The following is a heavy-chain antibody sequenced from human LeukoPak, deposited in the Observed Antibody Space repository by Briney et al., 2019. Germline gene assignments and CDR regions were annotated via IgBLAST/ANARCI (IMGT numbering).Heavy chain of an antibody. V-gene: IGHV3-7*03. CDR1: GFTLSSNW. Sequence: GGSLRFSCAASGFTLSSNWMSWVRQAPGKGLEWVANIKQDGSDKFYVDSVKGRFTISRDNAKNSLYLQMNSLSVEDTAVYFCARLGYDKTWYFDYWGQGILVTVSS. D-gene: IGHD3-22*01. CDR3: ARLGYDKTWYFDY. J-gene: IGHJ4*02. CDR2: IKQDGSDK.